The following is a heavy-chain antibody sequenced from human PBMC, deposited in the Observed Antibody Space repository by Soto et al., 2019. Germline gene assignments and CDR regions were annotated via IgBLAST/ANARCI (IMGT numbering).Heavy chain of an antibody. CDR3: ARGSYSSSKRVYYYYYGMDV. V-gene: IGHV4-34*01. Sequence: PSETLSLTCAVYCGSFSGYYWSWIRQPPGKGLEWIGEINHSGSTNYNPSLKSRVTISVDTSKNQFSLKLSSVTAADTAVYYCARGSYSSSKRVYYYYYGMDVWGQGTTVTVSS. CDR2: INHSGST. D-gene: IGHD6-6*01. J-gene: IGHJ6*02. CDR1: CGSFSGYY.